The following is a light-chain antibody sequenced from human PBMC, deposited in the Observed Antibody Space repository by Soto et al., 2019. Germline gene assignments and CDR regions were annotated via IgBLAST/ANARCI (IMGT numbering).Light chain of an antibody. Sequence: QSVLTQPASVSGSPGQSITISCTGTSSDVGGYNYVSWYQQHPGKAPKLMIYEVNNRPSGVSNRFSGPKSGNTASLTISGLQAEDEADYYCSSYTSSSTFYVFGTGTRVTVL. CDR1: SSDVGGYNY. V-gene: IGLV2-14*01. CDR3: SSYTSSSTFYV. J-gene: IGLJ1*01. CDR2: EVN.